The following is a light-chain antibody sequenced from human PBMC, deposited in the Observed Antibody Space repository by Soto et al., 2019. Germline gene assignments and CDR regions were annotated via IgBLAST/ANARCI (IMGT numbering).Light chain of an antibody. CDR2: DAY. V-gene: IGKV3-11*01. J-gene: IGKJ2*02. Sequence: VLTQSPDTLSLSPGETATLSCRASQSVDRYVAWSQQKVGQAPRLLIYDAYTRDTVVAARFTGRGSATDCSLTITSLEPEDFAVSYCQQRGKWPSTFGPGTKVEMK. CDR1: QSVDRY. CDR3: QQRGKWPST.